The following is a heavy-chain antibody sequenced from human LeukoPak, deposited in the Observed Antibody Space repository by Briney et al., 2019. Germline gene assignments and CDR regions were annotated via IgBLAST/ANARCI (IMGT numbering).Heavy chain of an antibody. V-gene: IGHV1-69*05. CDR3: ARSGTHGDAFDI. CDR2: IIPNFGTA. J-gene: IGHJ3*02. Sequence: ASVKVSCKACGGIFSSYAISWVRQAPGQGLEWMGGIIPNFGTANYAQKSQGRVTITTDESTSTAYMELSSLRSEDTAVYYCARSGTHGDAFDIWGQGTMVTVSS. D-gene: IGHD6-25*01. CDR1: GGIFSSYA.